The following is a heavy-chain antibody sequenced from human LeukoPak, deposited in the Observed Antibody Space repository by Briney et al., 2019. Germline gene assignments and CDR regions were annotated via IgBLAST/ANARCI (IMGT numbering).Heavy chain of an antibody. V-gene: IGHV4-61*02. CDR1: GGSISSGSYY. D-gene: IGHD6-6*01. J-gene: IGHJ4*02. CDR3: ARDLGFEYSSSEGFDY. CDR2: IYTSGST. Sequence: SETLSLTCTVSGGSISSGSYYWSWIRQPAGMGLEWIGRIYTSGSTNYNPSLKSRVTISVDTSKNQFSLKLSSVTAADTAVYYCARDLGFEYSSSEGFDYWGQGTLVTVSS.